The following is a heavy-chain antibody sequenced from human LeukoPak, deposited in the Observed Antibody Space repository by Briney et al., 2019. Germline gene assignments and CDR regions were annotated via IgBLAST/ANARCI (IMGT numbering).Heavy chain of an antibody. J-gene: IGHJ3*02. CDR2: INSDERSI. D-gene: IGHD3-22*01. Sequence: PGGSLRLSCAASGFTFSNYWMHWVRQAPGKGLVWVSRINSDERSITYADSVKGRFTISRHTSKNTLYLQMTGLRAEDTAVYYCARGYYYDSSGHNSDAFDIWGQGTMVTVSS. V-gene: IGHV3-74*01. CDR1: GFTFSNYW. CDR3: ARGYYYDSSGHNSDAFDI.